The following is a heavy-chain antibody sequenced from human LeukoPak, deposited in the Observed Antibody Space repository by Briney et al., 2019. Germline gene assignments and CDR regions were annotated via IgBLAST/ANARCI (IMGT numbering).Heavy chain of an antibody. Sequence: PSETLSLTCAVYGGSFSGYYWSWIRQPPGKGLEWIGEINHSGSTNYNPSLKSRVTISVDTSKNQFSLKLSSVTAADTAVYYCARRGGVLWFGELFPFDYWGQGTLVTVSS. V-gene: IGHV4-34*01. J-gene: IGHJ4*02. D-gene: IGHD3-10*01. CDR1: GGSFSGYY. CDR3: ARRGGVLWFGELFPFDY. CDR2: INHSGST.